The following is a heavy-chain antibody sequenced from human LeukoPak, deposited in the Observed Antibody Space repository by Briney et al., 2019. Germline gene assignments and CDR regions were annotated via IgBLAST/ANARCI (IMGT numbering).Heavy chain of an antibody. J-gene: IGHJ4*02. CDR1: GGSIRGYY. Sequence: SETLSLTCTVSGGSIRGYYWSWIRQPPGKGLEWIGYIYYSGSTKCNPSLKSRVTISVDTSKNQFSLKLSSVTAADTAVYYCARGVLLATYYFDYWGQGTLVTVSS. CDR2: IYYSGST. D-gene: IGHD3-10*01. CDR3: ARGVLLATYYFDY. V-gene: IGHV4-59*01.